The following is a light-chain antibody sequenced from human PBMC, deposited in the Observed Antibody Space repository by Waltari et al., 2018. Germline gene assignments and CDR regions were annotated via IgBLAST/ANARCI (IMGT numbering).Light chain of an antibody. CDR2: RNN. V-gene: IGLV10-54*04. Sequence: AGLTQQPSVSTGLGQTATLTCTGNNNNVGNQGAAWLQQHQGHPPKLLSYRNNNRPSGISEKFSASRSGNTASLTITGLRPEDEADYYCSAWDSNLSAWVFGGGTKLTVL. J-gene: IGLJ3*02. CDR3: SAWDSNLSAWV. CDR1: NNNVGNQG.